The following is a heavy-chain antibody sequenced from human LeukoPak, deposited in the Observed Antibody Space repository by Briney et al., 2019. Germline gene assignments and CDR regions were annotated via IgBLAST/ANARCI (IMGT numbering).Heavy chain of an antibody. CDR1: GGSISSNY. CDR2: IYHSGGT. CDR3: ATGDSYSSTYYTTYYFDY. J-gene: IGHJ4*02. D-gene: IGHD6-13*01. V-gene: IGHV4-59*01. Sequence: PSETLSLTCTVSGGSISSNYWSWIRQPPGRGLEWIGYIYHSGGTNYNPSLKSRVTISADTSKNQFSLKLSSVTAADTAVYYCATGDSYSSTYYTTYYFDYWGQGTLVTVSS.